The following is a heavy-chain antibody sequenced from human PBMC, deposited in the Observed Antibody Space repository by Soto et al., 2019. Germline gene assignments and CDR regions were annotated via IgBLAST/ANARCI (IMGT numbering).Heavy chain of an antibody. V-gene: IGHV3-15*01. Sequence: GGSLRLSCAASGFPFSEAWVNWVRQAPGKGPEWIGRIKSKADGGTADYAAPLIGRSIISRDDSKSILYLVLSSLTIEDTAVYYCSAGPRWGQGTLVTVS. CDR1: GFPFSEAW. CDR2: IKSKADGGTA. J-gene: IGHJ4*02. CDR3: SAGPR.